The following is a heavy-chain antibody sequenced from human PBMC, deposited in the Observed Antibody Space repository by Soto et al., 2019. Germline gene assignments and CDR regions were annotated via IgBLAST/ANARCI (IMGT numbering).Heavy chain of an antibody. CDR2: ITWNSGSL. J-gene: IGHJ6*02. V-gene: IGHV3-9*01. CDR1: GFTFDDYG. D-gene: IGHD2-15*01. CDR3: TKDWGIVGQLPYSSGMDV. Sequence: PGGSLRLSCAASGFTFDDYGMHWGRQAPGKGLEWVSGITWNSGSLGYADSVKARITISRNNAKTSLYLQTNSLRVEDKALYSCTKDWGIVGQLPYSSGMDVGAQGTTVTVP.